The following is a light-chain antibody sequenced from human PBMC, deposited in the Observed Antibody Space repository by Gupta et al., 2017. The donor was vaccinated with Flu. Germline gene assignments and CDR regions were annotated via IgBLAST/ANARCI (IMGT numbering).Light chain of an antibody. CDR3: QQSYSTPQT. CDR1: QSISSY. V-gene: IGKV1-39*01. CDR2: AAS. Sequence: PSSLSASVGDRVTITCRASQSISSYLNWYQQKPGKAPKLLIYAASSLHSGVPSRFSGSGSGTDFTLTISSLQPEDFATYYCQQSYSTPQTFGQGTKVEIK. J-gene: IGKJ1*01.